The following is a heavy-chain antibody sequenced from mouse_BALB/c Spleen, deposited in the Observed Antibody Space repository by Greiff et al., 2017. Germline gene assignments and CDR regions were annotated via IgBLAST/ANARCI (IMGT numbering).Heavy chain of an antibody. CDR3: ARDGGYGNPSYAMDY. CDR2: ISDGGSYT. D-gene: IGHD2-10*02. Sequence: EVKLVESGGGLVKPGGSLKLSCAASGFTFSDYYMYWVRQTPEKRLEWVATISDGGSYTYYPDSVKGRFTISRDNAKNNLYLQMSSLKSEDTAMYYCARDGGYGNPSYAMDYWGQGTSVTVSS. CDR1: GFTFSDYY. J-gene: IGHJ4*01. V-gene: IGHV5-4*02.